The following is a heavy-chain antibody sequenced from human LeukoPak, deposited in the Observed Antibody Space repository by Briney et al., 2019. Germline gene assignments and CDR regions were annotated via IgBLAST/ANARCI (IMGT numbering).Heavy chain of an antibody. CDR1: GFTFSSYG. Sequence: GGSLRLSCAASGFTFSSYGMHWVRQAPGKGLEWVAFIRYDGSNKYYADSVKGRFTISRDNAKNSLYLQMNSLRAEDTALYYCAKGAGYYYDSSGYLDQWGQGTLVTVSS. CDR2: IRYDGSNK. V-gene: IGHV3-30*02. CDR3: AKGAGYYYDSSGYLDQ. J-gene: IGHJ4*02. D-gene: IGHD3-22*01.